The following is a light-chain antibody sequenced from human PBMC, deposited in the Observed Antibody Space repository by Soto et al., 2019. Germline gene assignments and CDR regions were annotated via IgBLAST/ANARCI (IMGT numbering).Light chain of an antibody. Sequence: DIQMTHSPSTLSASVGDRVTITCRTSETISTYVNWYQKKPGKAPKLLIYAASSLQSGVPSRFSGSGSGTDFTLTISSLQPEDFATYYCQQGHSNPITIGQGTRLEI. CDR3: QQGHSNPIT. V-gene: IGKV1-39*01. CDR2: AAS. CDR1: ETISTY. J-gene: IGKJ5*01.